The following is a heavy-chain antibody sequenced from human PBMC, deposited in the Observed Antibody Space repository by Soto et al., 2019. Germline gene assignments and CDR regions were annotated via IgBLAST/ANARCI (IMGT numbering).Heavy chain of an antibody. CDR2: ISWDGGST. D-gene: IGHD5-18*01. Sequence: PGGSLRLSCAASGFTFDDYTMRWVRQAPGKGLEWVSLISWDGGSTYYADSVKGRFTISRDNSKNSLYLQMNSLRTEDTALYYCAKDIGYGYYYYYGMDVWGQGTTVTVSS. CDR3: AKDIGYGYYYYYGMDV. V-gene: IGHV3-43*01. CDR1: GFTFDDYT. J-gene: IGHJ6*02.